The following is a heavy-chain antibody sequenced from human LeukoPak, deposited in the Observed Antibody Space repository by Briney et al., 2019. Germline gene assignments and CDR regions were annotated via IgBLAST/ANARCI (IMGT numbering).Heavy chain of an antibody. J-gene: IGHJ4*02. CDR1: GFTFSSYG. Sequence: GGSLRLSCAASGFTFSSYGMHWVRQAPGKGLEWVAFIRYDGSSKYYADSVKGRFTISRDNSKNTLYLQMNSLRAEDTAVYYCAKDLGDGYASDYWGQGTLVTVSS. D-gene: IGHD5-24*01. CDR3: AKDLGDGYASDY. CDR2: IRYDGSSK. V-gene: IGHV3-30*02.